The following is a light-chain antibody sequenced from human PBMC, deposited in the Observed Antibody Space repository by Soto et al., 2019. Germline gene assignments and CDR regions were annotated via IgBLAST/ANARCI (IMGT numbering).Light chain of an antibody. V-gene: IGKV3-20*01. Sequence: EIVLTQSPGTLSLSPGERATLSCRASHSVTSRYLAWYQQKPGQAPRLLIYGAYSRATGIPDRFSGSGSGTDFTLTISRLEPEDFVVYYCQQYGSSPPYTFGQGTKLEIK. CDR1: HSVTSRY. CDR2: GAY. CDR3: QQYGSSPPYT. J-gene: IGKJ2*01.